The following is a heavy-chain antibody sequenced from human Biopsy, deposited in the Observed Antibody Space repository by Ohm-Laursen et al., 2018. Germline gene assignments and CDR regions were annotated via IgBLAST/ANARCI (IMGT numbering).Heavy chain of an antibody. Sequence: ASVKVSCKGSGYAVNDYFLHWLRQAPGQGPEWMGWISPNSGGTNYAQKFQGRVTMTTDTSTSTVSLELRRLISDDTAVYYCARDIMNRIAGLVARSDVFDVWGQGTLVTVSS. CDR1: GYAVNDYF. CDR3: ARDIMNRIAGLVARSDVFDV. J-gene: IGHJ3*01. CDR2: ISPNSGGT. V-gene: IGHV1-2*02. D-gene: IGHD3-16*01.